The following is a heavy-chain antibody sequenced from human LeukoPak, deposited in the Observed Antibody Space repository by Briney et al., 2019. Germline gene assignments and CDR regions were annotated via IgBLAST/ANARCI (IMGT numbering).Heavy chain of an antibody. CDR1: GFTFSDYY. Sequence: GGSLRLSCAASGFTFSDYYMSWIRQAPGKGLEWVSYISSSGSTIYYADSVKGRFTISRDNAKNSLYLQMNSLRAEDTAFYYCAKDIRSSGWYDFDYWGQGTLVTVSS. D-gene: IGHD6-19*01. J-gene: IGHJ4*02. CDR3: AKDIRSSGWYDFDY. CDR2: ISSSGSTI. V-gene: IGHV3-11*01.